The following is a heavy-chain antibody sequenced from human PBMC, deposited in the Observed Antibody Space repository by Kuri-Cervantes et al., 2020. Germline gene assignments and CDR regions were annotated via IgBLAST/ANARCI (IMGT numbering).Heavy chain of an antibody. Sequence: GESLKISCAASGFTFSSYGMHWVRQAPGKGLEWVAVIWYDGSNKYYADSVKGRFTISRDNSKNTLYLQMNSLRAEDTAVYYCARDGPNGRYYYYYYGMDVWGQGTTVTGSS. CDR3: ARDGPNGRYYYYYYGMDV. J-gene: IGHJ6*02. V-gene: IGHV3-33*08. D-gene: IGHD2-8*01. CDR2: IWYDGSNK. CDR1: GFTFSSYG.